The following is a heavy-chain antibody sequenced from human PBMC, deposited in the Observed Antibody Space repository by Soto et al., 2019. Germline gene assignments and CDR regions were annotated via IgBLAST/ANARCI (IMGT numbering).Heavy chain of an antibody. D-gene: IGHD4-17*01. J-gene: IGHJ3*02. CDR1: GFTFSSYS. V-gene: IGHV3-21*01. Sequence: PGGSLRLSCAASGFTFSSYSMNWVRQAPGKGLEWVSSISSSSSYIYYADSVKGRFTISRDNAKNSLYLQMNSLGAEDTAVYYCAREWYDYGDYGGAFDIWGQGTMVTVS. CDR2: ISSSSSYI. CDR3: AREWYDYGDYGGAFDI.